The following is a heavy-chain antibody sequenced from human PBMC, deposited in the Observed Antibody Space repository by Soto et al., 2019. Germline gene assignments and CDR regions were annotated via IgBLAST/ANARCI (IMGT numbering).Heavy chain of an antibody. CDR2: IYSIGSA. V-gene: IGHV3-66*01. Sequence: EVQLVESGGGSVQPGGSLRLSCAASGFTVSSNYMSWFRQAPWRGLEWVSSIYSIGSADYADSVKGRFTISRDNSKNTMYLQMNSLRAEDTAVYYCAAGDYASGSRDYWGQGTLVTVSS. J-gene: IGHJ4*02. D-gene: IGHD3-10*01. CDR1: GFTVSSNY. CDR3: AAGDYASGSRDY.